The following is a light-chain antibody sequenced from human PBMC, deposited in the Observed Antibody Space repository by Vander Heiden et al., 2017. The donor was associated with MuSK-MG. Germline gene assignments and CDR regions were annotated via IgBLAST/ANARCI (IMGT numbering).Light chain of an antibody. CDR2: GAS. CDR3: QQHGNSPYT. J-gene: IGKJ2*01. V-gene: IGKV3-20*01. Sequence: EIVLTQSPGTLSLSPGERAALSCRASQSVRSAYLAWYQQKPGQAPRLLIYGASNRATGIPDSFSGSGSGTDFTLTISRLEPEDFAVYYCQQHGNSPYTFGQGTMVENK. CDR1: QSVRSAY.